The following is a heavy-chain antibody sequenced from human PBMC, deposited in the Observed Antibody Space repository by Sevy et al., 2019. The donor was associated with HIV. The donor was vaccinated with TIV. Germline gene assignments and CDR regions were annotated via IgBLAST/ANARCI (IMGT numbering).Heavy chain of an antibody. CDR1: GFTFSSYS. Sequence: GGSLRLSCAASGFTFSSYSMNWVRQAPGKGLEWVSYISSSSTIYYADSVKGRFTISRDNAKNSLYLQMNSLRAEDTAVYYCARDQESTVVTRKYDAFDIWGQGTMVTVSS. J-gene: IGHJ3*02. CDR2: ISSSSTI. CDR3: ARDQESTVVTRKYDAFDI. D-gene: IGHD4-17*01. V-gene: IGHV3-48*01.